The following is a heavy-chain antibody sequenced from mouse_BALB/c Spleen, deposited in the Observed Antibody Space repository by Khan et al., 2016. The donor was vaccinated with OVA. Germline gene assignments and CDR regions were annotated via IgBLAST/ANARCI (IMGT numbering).Heavy chain of an antibody. V-gene: IGHV5-12-1*01. CDR2: LSTGGNKT. CDR1: GFAFSSYD. D-gene: IGHD1-1*01. CDR3: TRPHYYGSNYYFDY. J-gene: IGHJ2*01. Sequence: EVELVESGGGLVKPGGSLKLSCAASGFAFSSYDMSWVRQTPEKRLEWVAFLSTGGNKTYYPDSVKGRFTISRANAKNTLYLQMSSLKSEDTAMYYCTRPHYYGSNYYFDYWGQGTPLTVSS.